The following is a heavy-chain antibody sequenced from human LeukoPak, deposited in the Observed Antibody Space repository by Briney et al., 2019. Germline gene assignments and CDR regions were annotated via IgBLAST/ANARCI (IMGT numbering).Heavy chain of an antibody. V-gene: IGHV1-8*02. D-gene: IGHD6-19*01. CDR1: GGTFSSYA. J-gene: IGHJ4*02. CDR2: MNPNSGNT. CDR3: ARGSGLVWGRRFDY. Sequence: ASVKVSCKASGGTFSSYAISWVRQAPGQGLEWMGWMNPNSGNTGYAQKFQGRVTMTRNTSISTAYMELSSLRSEDTAVYYCARGSGLVWGRRFDYWGQGTLVTVSS.